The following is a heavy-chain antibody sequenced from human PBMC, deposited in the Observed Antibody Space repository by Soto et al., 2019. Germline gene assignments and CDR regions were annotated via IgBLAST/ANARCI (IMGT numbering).Heavy chain of an antibody. J-gene: IGHJ4*02. CDR1: GGSVRRGNYY. Sequence: QVQLQESGPGLVKPSQTLSLTCTVSGGSVRRGNYYWSWIRQFPGKGLEWIGYISNSGRTHYNPSLKSRITILVDTSKNQCFLELRSVTAADTALYYCARADYATGSYYPDDWGQGTMVTVSS. CDR3: ARADYATGSYYPDD. D-gene: IGHD3-10*01. CDR2: ISNSGRT. V-gene: IGHV4-31*03.